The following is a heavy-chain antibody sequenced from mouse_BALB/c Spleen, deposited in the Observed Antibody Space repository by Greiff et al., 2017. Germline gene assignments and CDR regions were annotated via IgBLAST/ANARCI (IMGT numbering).Heavy chain of an antibody. J-gene: IGHJ4*01. CDR3: ARKIPLWGAMDY. V-gene: IGHV1-9*01. Sequence: VKLMESGAELMKPGASVKISCKATGYTFSSYWIEWVKQRPGHGLEWIGEILPGSGSTNYNEKFKGKATFTADTSSNTAYMQLSSLTSEDSAVYYCARKIPLWGAMDYWGQGTSVTVSS. CDR2: ILPGSGST. CDR1: GYTFSSYW. D-gene: IGHD6-1*01.